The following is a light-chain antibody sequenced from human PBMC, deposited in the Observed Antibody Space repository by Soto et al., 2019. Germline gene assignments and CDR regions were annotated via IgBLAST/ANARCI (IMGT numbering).Light chain of an antibody. V-gene: IGKV2-28*01. CDR2: MTS. CDR3: MQPLHTSGT. CDR1: QRLLNRNGYNY. J-gene: IGKJ1*01. Sequence: DIVLTQSPLSLPVSPGEPASISCRSSQRLLNRNGYNYLDWFVQKPGQSPQLLIYMTSNRSPGVTDRCSGSRSGTDDTLKIIRVEAEDDWVEYCMQPLHTSGTFGQGTKVDIK.